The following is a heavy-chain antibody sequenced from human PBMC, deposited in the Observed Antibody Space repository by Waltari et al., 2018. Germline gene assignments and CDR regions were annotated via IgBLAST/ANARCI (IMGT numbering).Heavy chain of an antibody. CDR3: AQKSRSAYTYDL. V-gene: IGHV2-5*01. CDR2: IYWNEDK. CDR1: GFSLSSSGVG. Sequence: QITLKESGPTLVRPTQTLTLTCTFSGFSLSSSGVGVGWIRQPPGKALENLALIYWNEDKDYSPSLKSRLSINKDTSKNQVMFTMTNMDPVDTGTYFCAQKSRSAYTYDLWGQGTLVTVSS. J-gene: IGHJ4*02. D-gene: IGHD2-2*01.